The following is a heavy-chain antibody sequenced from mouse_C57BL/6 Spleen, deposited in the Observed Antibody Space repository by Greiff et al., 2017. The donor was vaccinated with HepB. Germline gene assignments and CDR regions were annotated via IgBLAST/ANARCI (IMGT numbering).Heavy chain of an antibody. CDR1: GFTFSDYG. J-gene: IGHJ4*01. V-gene: IGHV5-15*01. Sequence: EVKVVESGGGLVQPGGSLKLSCAASGFTFSDYGMAWVRQAPRKGPEWVAVISNLAYSIYYADTVTGRFTISRENAKNTMYLEMSSLRSEDTAMYYCARRRSNYVMDYWGQGTSVTVSS. CDR2: ISNLAYSI. CDR3: ARRRSNYVMDY.